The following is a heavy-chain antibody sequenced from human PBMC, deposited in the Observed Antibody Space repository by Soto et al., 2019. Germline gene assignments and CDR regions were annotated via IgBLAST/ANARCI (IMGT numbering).Heavy chain of an antibody. CDR2: INHSGST. D-gene: IGHD3-10*01. V-gene: IGHV4-34*01. CDR3: ARKGHYYCSGSYGY. CDR1: GGSFSGYY. J-gene: IGHJ4*02. Sequence: QVQLQQWGAGLLKPSETLSLTCAVYGGSFSGYYWSWIRQPPGKGLEWIGEINHSGSTNYNPSLKSRVTISVDTSKNQFSLKLSSVTAADTAVYYCARKGHYYCSGSYGYWGQGTLVTVSS.